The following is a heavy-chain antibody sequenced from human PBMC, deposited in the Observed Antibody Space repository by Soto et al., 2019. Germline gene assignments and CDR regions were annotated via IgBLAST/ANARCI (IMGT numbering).Heavy chain of an antibody. J-gene: IGHJ4*02. Sequence: SETLSLTCAVNGGSLSGYYWTWIRQPPGKGLEWIGEINHRGSTNYNPSLKSRVTISVDTSKNHFSLKLSSVTAADTALYYCARGIIFDCWGQGTLVTVS. CDR3: ARGIIFDC. CDR1: GGSLSGYY. CDR2: INHRGST. V-gene: IGHV4-34*01.